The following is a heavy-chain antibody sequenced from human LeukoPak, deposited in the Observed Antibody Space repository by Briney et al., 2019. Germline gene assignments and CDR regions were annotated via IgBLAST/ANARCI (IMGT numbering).Heavy chain of an antibody. CDR2: MNPNSGNT. CDR3: ARGPSYVVTFGGVINWFDP. J-gene: IGHJ5*02. Sequence: GASVKVSCKASGYTFTSYDINWVRQATGQGLEWMGWMNPNSGNTGYAQKFQGRVTMTRNTSISTAYMELSSLRSEDTAAYYCARGPSYVVTFGGVINWFDPWGQGTLVTVSS. V-gene: IGHV1-8*01. CDR1: GYTFTSYD. D-gene: IGHD3-16*01.